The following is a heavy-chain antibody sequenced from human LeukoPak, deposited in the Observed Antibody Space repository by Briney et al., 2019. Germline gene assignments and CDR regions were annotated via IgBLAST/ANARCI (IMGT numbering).Heavy chain of an antibody. V-gene: IGHV4-4*07. J-gene: IGHJ4*02. CDR2: IYTSGST. CDR1: GGSISSYY. D-gene: IGHD6-19*01. Sequence: SETLSLTCTVSGGSISSYYWSWIRQPAGKGLEWIGRIYTSGSTNYNPSLKRRVTMSVDTSKNQFSLKLSSVTAADTAVYYCARGRPGGEQWLVLSYFDYWGQGTLVTVSS. CDR3: ARGRPGGEQWLVLSYFDY.